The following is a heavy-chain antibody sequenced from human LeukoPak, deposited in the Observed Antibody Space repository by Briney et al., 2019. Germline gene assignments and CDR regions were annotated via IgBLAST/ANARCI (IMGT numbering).Heavy chain of an antibody. V-gene: IGHV3-48*01. CDR1: GFTLSSSS. D-gene: IGHD3-3*01. J-gene: IGHJ6*03. CDR2: ISSSISTI. Sequence: QTGGSLRLSCAASGFTLSSSSMNWVRQAPGKGLEWVSYISSSISTINYADSVKGRFTISRDNAKNSLYLQMSSLRAEDTAVYYCAREPSLEWLSDYYYYYYMDVWGKGTTVTVSS. CDR3: AREPSLEWLSDYYYYYYMDV.